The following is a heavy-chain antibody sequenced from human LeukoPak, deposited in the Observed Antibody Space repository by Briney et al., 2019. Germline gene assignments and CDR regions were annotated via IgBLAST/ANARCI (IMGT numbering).Heavy chain of an antibody. CDR3: ARYLYPAFDI. CDR2: IYHSGST. V-gene: IGHV4-30-2*01. Sequence: SETLSLTCAVSGGSMSSGGYSWSGIRQPPGKGLEWIGYIYHSGSTYYNPSLKSRVTISVDRSKNQFSLKLSSVTAADTAVYYCARYLYPAFDIWGQGPMVTVSS. CDR1: GGSMSSGGYS. J-gene: IGHJ3*02.